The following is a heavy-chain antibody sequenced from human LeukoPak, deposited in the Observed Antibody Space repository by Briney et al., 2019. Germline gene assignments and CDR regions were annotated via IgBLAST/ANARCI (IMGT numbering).Heavy chain of an antibody. Sequence: GGSLRLSCAASGFTFSDYYMSWIRQAPGKGLEWVSYISSSGSTIYYADSVKVRFTISRDNAKNSLCLQMNSLRAEDTAVYYCARDRNGVLLWFGELLNYWGQGTLVTVSS. CDR3: ARDRNGVLLWFGELLNY. CDR1: GFTFSDYY. J-gene: IGHJ4*02. CDR2: ISSSGSTI. V-gene: IGHV3-11*04. D-gene: IGHD3-10*01.